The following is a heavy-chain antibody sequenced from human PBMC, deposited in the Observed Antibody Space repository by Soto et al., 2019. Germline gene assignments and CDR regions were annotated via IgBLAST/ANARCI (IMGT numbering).Heavy chain of an antibody. CDR3: AWVSIVRGAPFGWFDP. V-gene: IGHV4-59*01. D-gene: IGHD3-10*01. Sequence: PSETLSLTCTVSGGSISSYYWSWIRQPPGKGLEWIGYIYYSGSTNYNPSLKSRVTISVDTSKNQFSLKLSSVTAADTAVYYCAWVSIVRGAPFGWFDPWGQGTLVTVSS. CDR1: GGSISSYY. CDR2: IYYSGST. J-gene: IGHJ5*02.